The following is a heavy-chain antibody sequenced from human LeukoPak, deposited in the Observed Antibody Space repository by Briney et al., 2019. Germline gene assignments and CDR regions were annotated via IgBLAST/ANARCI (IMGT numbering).Heavy chain of an antibody. D-gene: IGHD2-15*01. CDR2: IYYRGST. CDR3: ARLGYCSGGSCYYYYYMDV. CDR1: GDSISRSSYY. Sequence: PSETLSLTCAVSGDSISRSSYYWGWIRQPPGKGLEWIGSIYYRGSTYYNPSLKSRVTMSGDTSKNQFSLKLSSVTAADTAAYYCARLGYCSGGSCYYYYYMDVWGKGTTVTVSS. J-gene: IGHJ6*03. V-gene: IGHV4-39*07.